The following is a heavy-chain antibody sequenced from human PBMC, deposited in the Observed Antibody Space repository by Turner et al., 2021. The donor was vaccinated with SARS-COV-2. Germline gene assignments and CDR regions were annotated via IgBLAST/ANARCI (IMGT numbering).Heavy chain of an antibody. Sequence: EVQLVESGGVVVQPGGSLRLSCAASGFTFEDYTMHWVRKAPGKGLEWVSLISCDGDTTYYVDAVKSRFTNSRDNSKNSLYLQMNSLRTEDTALDYCVKDLGYSAMDVWGQGTTVTISS. CDR3: VKDLGYSAMDV. CDR1: GFTFEDYT. CDR2: ISCDGDTT. J-gene: IGHJ6*02. V-gene: IGHV3-43*01.